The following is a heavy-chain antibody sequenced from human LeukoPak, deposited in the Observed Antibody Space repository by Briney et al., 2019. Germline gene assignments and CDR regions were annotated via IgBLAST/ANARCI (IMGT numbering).Heavy chain of an antibody. CDR1: GLTVSDKY. D-gene: IGHD5-12*01. Sequence: PGGSLRLSCAVSGLTVSDKYTTWVRRAPGKGLEWVSVIYGGGSTYYADSVKDRFTISRDNAKNTVYLQINNLRPDDTAVYYCATDWGHSGCRDWGQGTLLTVSS. V-gene: IGHV3-66*01. J-gene: IGHJ4*02. CDR3: ATDWGHSGCRD. CDR2: IYGGGST.